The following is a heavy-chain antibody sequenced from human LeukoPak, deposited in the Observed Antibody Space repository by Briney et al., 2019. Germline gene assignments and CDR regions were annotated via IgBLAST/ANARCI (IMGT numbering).Heavy chain of an antibody. D-gene: IGHD6-13*01. CDR3: ARGGLSSSWYHALGY. CDR2: IYYSGST. V-gene: IGHV4-59*01. J-gene: IGHJ4*02. Sequence: PSETLSLTCTVSGGSISSYYWSWIRQPPGKGLEWIGYIYYSGSTNYNPSLKSRVTISVDTTKNQFSLKLSSVTAADTAVYYCARGGLSSSWYHALGYWGQGTLVTVSS. CDR1: GGSISSYY.